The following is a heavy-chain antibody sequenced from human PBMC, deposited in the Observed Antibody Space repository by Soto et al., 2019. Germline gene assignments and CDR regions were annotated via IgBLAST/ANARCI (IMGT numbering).Heavy chain of an antibody. Sequence: QVQLQESGPGLVKPSGTLSLTCTLSGGSITGYYWSWIRQPPGKGLEWIGYIYYSGTTNLNPSLRSRVTMSVDTTKNQCSLNMSSVTAADAAVYYCARDSDYGLKNWGQGTLVTVSS. J-gene: IGHJ4*02. V-gene: IGHV4-59*01. D-gene: IGHD4-17*01. CDR2: IYYSGTT. CDR3: ARDSDYGLKN. CDR1: GGSITGYY.